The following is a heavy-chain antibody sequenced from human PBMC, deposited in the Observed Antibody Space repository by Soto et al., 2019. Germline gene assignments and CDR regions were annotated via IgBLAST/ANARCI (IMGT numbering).Heavy chain of an antibody. Sequence: GGSLRLSCAASGFTFSSYWMSWVRQAPGKGLEWVANIKQGGSEKYYVDSVKGRFTISRDNAKNSLYLQMNSLRAEDTAVYYCARDRNNWNDGYYYYYMDVWGKGTTVTVSS. V-gene: IGHV3-7*03. D-gene: IGHD1-20*01. J-gene: IGHJ6*03. CDR1: GFTFSSYW. CDR2: IKQGGSEK. CDR3: ARDRNNWNDGYYYYYMDV.